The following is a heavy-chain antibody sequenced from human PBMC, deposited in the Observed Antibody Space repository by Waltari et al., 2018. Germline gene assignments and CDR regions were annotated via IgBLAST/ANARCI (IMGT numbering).Heavy chain of an antibody. D-gene: IGHD6-13*01. CDR3: ARWATVSGYRSSIFDY. Sequence: QVQLVQSGSELKKPGASVKASCKASGYSFTNYAIYVVRPAPRQGLEWMGWINTNTGNPVYVQSFTGRFVISLDTSVTTAYLQISSLRAEDTAVYYCARWATVSGYRSSIFDYWGQGTLVTVSS. CDR1: GYSFTNYA. V-gene: IGHV7-4-1*02. CDR2: INTNTGNP. J-gene: IGHJ4*02.